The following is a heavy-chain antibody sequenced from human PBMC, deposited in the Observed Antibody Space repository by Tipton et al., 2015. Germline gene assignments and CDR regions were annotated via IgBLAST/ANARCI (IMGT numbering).Heavy chain of an antibody. J-gene: IGHJ4*02. CDR1: SDSISTSDDY. D-gene: IGHD3-3*01. CDR2: MDNSGGT. V-gene: IGHV4-30-4*01. Sequence: TLSLTCTVSSDSISTSDDYWSWIRQPPGKGLEWMGDMDNSGGTYFNPSLRSRVTLSIDTSKSQFSLKLSSVTAADTAVYYCARAPREGFWSGYFDFWGQGALVTVSS. CDR3: ARAPREGFWSGYFDF.